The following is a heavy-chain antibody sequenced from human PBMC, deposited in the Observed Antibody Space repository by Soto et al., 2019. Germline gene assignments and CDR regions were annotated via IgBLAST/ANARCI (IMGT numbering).Heavy chain of an antibody. D-gene: IGHD5-12*01. CDR1: GGSISSGGYY. V-gene: IGHV4-31*03. Sequence: PSETLSLTCTVSGGSISSGGYYWSWIRQHPGKGLEWIGYIYYSGSTYYNPSLKSRVTISVDTSKNQFSLKLSSVTAADTAVYYCARDLGGGDGYNYEGWFDPWGQGTLVTVSS. J-gene: IGHJ5*02. CDR3: ARDLGGGDGYNYEGWFDP. CDR2: IYYSGST.